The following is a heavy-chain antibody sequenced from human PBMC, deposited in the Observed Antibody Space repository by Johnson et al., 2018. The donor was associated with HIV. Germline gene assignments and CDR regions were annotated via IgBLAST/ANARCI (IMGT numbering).Heavy chain of an antibody. J-gene: IGHJ3*02. Sequence: VQLVESGGGLVQPGRSLRLSCAASGFTFDDYAMHWVRQAPGKGLEWVSGISWNSGSIGYADSVKGRFTFSRDNAKNSLYLQMNSLRAEDTALYYCAKDGDYSSSLRGAFDIWGQGTMVTVSS. CDR2: ISWNSGSI. V-gene: IGHV3-9*01. CDR1: GFTFDDYA. CDR3: AKDGDYSSSLRGAFDI. D-gene: IGHD6-6*01.